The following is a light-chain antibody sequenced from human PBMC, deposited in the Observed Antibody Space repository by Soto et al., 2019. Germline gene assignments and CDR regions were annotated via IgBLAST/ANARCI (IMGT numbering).Light chain of an antibody. CDR2: RNN. CDR1: SSNIGSNY. CDR3: AAWDDSLSAPPYV. V-gene: IGLV1-47*01. Sequence: QSVLTQPPSASGTPGQRVTISCSGSSSNIGSNYVYWYQQLPGTAPKLLIYRNNQRPSGVPDRFSGSKSGTSASLAISGLRSEDEADYYCAAWDDSLSAPPYVFGTGTKVTVL. J-gene: IGLJ1*01.